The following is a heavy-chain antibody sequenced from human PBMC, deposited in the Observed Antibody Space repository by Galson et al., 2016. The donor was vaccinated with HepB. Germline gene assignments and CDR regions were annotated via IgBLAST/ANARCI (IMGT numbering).Heavy chain of an antibody. CDR3: ARVKGVNSCYIFDL. J-gene: IGHJ4*02. V-gene: IGHV6-1*01. CDR2: TYYRSQWYH. Sequence: CAISGDSVSSDTSAWNWIRQSPSGGLEWLGRTYYRSQWYHDYAESVKSRITINSDTSENQISLHVNSVTPEDTAVYYCARVKGVNSCYIFDLWGQGTLVTVSS. CDR1: GDSVSSDTSA. D-gene: IGHD6-13*01.